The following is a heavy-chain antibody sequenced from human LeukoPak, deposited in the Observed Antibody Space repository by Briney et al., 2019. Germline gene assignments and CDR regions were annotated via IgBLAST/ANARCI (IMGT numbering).Heavy chain of an antibody. CDR3: ARPRGYSYVFDY. CDR2: IYHSGST. J-gene: IGHJ4*02. Sequence: SETLSLTCAVYGGSFSGYYWSWIRQSPGKGLEWIGSIYHSGSTYYNPSLKSRVTISVDTSKNQFSLKLSSVTAADTAVYYCARPRGYSYVFDYWGQGTLVTVSS. CDR1: GGSFSGYY. V-gene: IGHV4-34*01. D-gene: IGHD5-18*01.